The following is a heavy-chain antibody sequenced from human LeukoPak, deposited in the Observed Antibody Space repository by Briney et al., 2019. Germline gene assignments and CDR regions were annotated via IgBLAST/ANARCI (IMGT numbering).Heavy chain of an antibody. CDR3: ARHLRLWQNWFDP. Sequence: HGESLKISCKGSGYRFTNYWIGWVRQMHGRGPEWMGIIYPGDSDTRYSPSFQGQITISADKSISTAYLQWSSLKASDTAMYYCARHLRLWQNWFDPWGQGTLVTVTS. D-gene: IGHD5-18*01. CDR1: GYRFTNYW. J-gene: IGHJ5*02. CDR2: IYPGDSDT. V-gene: IGHV5-51*01.